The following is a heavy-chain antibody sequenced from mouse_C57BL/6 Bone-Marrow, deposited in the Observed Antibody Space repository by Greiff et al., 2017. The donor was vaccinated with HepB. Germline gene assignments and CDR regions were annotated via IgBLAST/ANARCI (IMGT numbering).Heavy chain of an antibody. D-gene: IGHD1-1*01. CDR3: ARPDYYGSSYYFDD. J-gene: IGHJ2*01. CDR1: GYTFTSYD. V-gene: IGHV1-85*01. CDR2: IYPRDGST. Sequence: VQLQQSGPELVKPGASVKLSCKASGYTFTSYDINWVKQRPGQGLEWIGWIYPRDGSTKYNENFKGKATLTVDTSSSTAYMELHSLTSEDSAVYCCARPDYYGSSYYFDDRGQGTTLTVSS.